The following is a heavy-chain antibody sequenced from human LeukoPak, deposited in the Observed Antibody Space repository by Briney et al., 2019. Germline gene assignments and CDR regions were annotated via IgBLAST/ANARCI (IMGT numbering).Heavy chain of an antibody. J-gene: IGHJ4*02. CDR2: ISYDGSNK. V-gene: IGHV3-30*04. D-gene: IGHD3-16*02. CDR3: AKVNMITFGGVIGEFDY. Sequence: PGGSLRLSCAASGFTFSSYAMHWVRQAPGKGLEWVAVISYDGSNKYYADSVKGRFTISRDNSKNTLYLQMNSLRAEDTAVYYCAKVNMITFGGVIGEFDYWGQGTLVTVSS. CDR1: GFTFSSYA.